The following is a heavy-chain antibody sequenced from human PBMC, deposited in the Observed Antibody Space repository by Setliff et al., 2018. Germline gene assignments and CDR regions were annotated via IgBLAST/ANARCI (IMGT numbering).Heavy chain of an antibody. Sequence: SETLSLTCAVSGGSISSGLYYWSWIRQPAGRGLEWIGRLYAGGSTNYDPSHKSRATISGDTSNDRLSLRLTSVTAADTAVYYCARGWVLGAFDIWGQGTMVTVSS. J-gene: IGHJ3*02. CDR2: LYAGGST. D-gene: IGHD2-8*01. CDR3: ARGWVLGAFDI. V-gene: IGHV4-61*02. CDR1: GGSISSGLYY.